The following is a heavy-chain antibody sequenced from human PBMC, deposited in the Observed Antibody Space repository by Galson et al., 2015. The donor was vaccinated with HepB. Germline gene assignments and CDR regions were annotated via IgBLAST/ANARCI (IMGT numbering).Heavy chain of an antibody. J-gene: IGHJ4*02. CDR3: ARGAAMVRGVMDHDRVLDY. Sequence: SLRLSCAASGFTFSSYWMSWVRQAPGKGLEWVANIKQDGSEKYYVNSVKGRFTISRDNAKNSLYLQMNSLRAEDTAVYYCARGAAMVRGVMDHDRVLDYWGQGTLVTVSS. CDR2: IKQDGSEK. D-gene: IGHD3-10*01. V-gene: IGHV3-7*03. CDR1: GFTFSSYW.